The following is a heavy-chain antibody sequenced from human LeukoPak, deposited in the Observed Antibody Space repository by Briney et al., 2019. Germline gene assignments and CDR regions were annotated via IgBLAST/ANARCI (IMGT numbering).Heavy chain of an antibody. CDR1: GYTFTSYG. D-gene: IGHD2-15*01. V-gene: IGHV1-18*01. CDR3: ARGYCSGGSCSTSTVNWFDP. Sequence: ASVKVSCKASGYTFTSYGISWVRQAPGQGLEWMGWISAYNGNTNYAQKLQGRVTMTTDTSTSTAYMELRSLRSEDTAVYYCARGYCSGGSCSTSTVNWFDPWGQGTLVTVSS. CDR2: ISAYNGNT. J-gene: IGHJ5*02.